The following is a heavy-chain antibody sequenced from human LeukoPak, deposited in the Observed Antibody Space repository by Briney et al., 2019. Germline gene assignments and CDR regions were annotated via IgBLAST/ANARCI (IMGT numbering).Heavy chain of an antibody. CDR1: GGSISSYY. CDR2: IYYSGST. V-gene: IGHV4-59*01. CDR3: ARVVVPYYYDISGYYREVRYYFDY. J-gene: IGHJ4*02. Sequence: SETLSLTCTVSGGSISSYYWSWIRQPPGKGLEWIGYIYYSGSTNYNPSLKSRVTISVDTSKNQFSLRLSSVTAADTAVYYCARVVVPYYYDISGYYREVRYYFDYWGQGTLVTVSS. D-gene: IGHD3-22*01.